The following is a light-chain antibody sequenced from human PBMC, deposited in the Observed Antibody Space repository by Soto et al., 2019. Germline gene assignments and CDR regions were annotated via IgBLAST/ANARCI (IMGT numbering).Light chain of an antibody. J-gene: IGKJ2*02. CDR3: QQYGSSPST. CDR2: DAS. Sequence: EIVMTQSPATLSVSPGERATLSCRASQSVSSNLAWYQQKLGQAPRLLIYDASSRATGIPDRFSGSGSGTDFTLTISRLEPEDFAVYYCQQYGSSPSTFGQGT. CDR1: QSVSSN. V-gene: IGKV3-20*01.